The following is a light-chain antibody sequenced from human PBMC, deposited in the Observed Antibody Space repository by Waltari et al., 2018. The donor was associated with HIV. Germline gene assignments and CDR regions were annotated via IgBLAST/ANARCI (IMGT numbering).Light chain of an antibody. CDR2: DVN. Sequence: QSALTQPASVSGSPGQSITISCTGTNSYIGNYNLVSWYQQFPGKAPKLLIYDVNKRPSWVSNRFSGSKSGNTASLTISGLQAEDEADYYCCSYAGTLVFGGGTRLTVL. CDR1: NSYIGNYNL. J-gene: IGLJ3*02. V-gene: IGLV2-23*02. CDR3: CSYAGTLV.